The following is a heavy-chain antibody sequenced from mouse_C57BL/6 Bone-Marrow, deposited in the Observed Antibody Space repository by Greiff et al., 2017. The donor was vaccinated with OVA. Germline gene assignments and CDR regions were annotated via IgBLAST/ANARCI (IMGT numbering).Heavy chain of an antibody. CDR2: IYPRSGNT. J-gene: IGHJ2*01. CDR3: ARKWGYYYGSTFDY. V-gene: IGHV1-81*01. CDR1: GYTFTSYG. Sequence: VQGVESGAELARPGASVKLSCKASGYTFTSYGISWVKQRTGQGLEWIGEIYPRSGNTYYNEKFKGKATLTADKSSSTAYMELRSLTSEDSAVYFCARKWGYYYGSTFDYWGQGTTLTVSS. D-gene: IGHD1-1*01.